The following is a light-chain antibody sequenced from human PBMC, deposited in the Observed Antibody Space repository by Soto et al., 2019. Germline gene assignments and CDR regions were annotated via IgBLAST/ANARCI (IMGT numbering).Light chain of an antibody. Sequence: DIHMTPPPSTLSASVGDRVTITCRASQSISRWLGWYQQKAGKAPRLLIYDASSLESGVPSRFSGSGSGTEFTLTISSLQPDDFATYYCQQYNNYSRTFGQGTKV. V-gene: IGKV1-5*01. CDR2: DAS. CDR1: QSISRW. J-gene: IGKJ1*01. CDR3: QQYNNYSRT.